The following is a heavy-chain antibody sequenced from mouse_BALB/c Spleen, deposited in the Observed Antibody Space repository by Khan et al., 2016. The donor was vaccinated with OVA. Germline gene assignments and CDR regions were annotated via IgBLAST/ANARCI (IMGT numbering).Heavy chain of an antibody. J-gene: IGHJ4*01. Sequence: LVESGPELKKPGETVKISCKASGYTFTNYGMNWVKKAPGKGLKWMGWINTNTGEPTYGEEFKGRFAFSLETSASTAYLQINNLKNDDTATYFCARSRWLLPAMDYWGQGTPVTVSS. V-gene: IGHV9-3*02. CDR1: GYTFTNYG. CDR2: INTNTGEP. D-gene: IGHD2-3*01. CDR3: ARSRWLLPAMDY.